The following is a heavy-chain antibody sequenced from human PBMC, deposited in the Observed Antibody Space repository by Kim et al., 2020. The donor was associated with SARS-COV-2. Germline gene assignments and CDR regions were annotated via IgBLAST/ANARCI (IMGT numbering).Heavy chain of an antibody. Sequence: SETLSLTCTVSGYSISSGYYWGWIRQSPGKGLEWIASIYHGGSTYYNPSLKSRVSISVDTSKNQFSLMLSSVTAADTAVYYCARDTYYASGSYYGAWYFDLWGRGTLVTVSS. CDR1: GYSISSGYY. D-gene: IGHD3-10*01. CDR2: IYHGGST. CDR3: ARDTYYASGSYYGAWYFDL. J-gene: IGHJ2*01. V-gene: IGHV4-38-2*02.